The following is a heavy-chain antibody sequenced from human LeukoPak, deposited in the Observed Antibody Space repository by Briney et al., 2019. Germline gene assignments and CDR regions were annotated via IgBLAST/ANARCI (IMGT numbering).Heavy chain of an antibody. Sequence: GASVKVSCKASGGTFSSYAISWVRQAPGQGLEWMGGIIPIFGTANYAQKFQGRVTITTDESTSTAYMELSSLRSEDTAVYYCASSYYYDSSVYYEGVDYWGQGTLVTVSS. J-gene: IGHJ4*02. D-gene: IGHD3-22*01. CDR3: ASSYYYDSSVYYEGVDY. V-gene: IGHV1-69*05. CDR2: IIPIFGTA. CDR1: GGTFSSYA.